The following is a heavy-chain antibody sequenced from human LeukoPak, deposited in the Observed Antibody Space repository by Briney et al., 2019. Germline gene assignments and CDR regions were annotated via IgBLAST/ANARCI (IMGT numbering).Heavy chain of an antibody. V-gene: IGHV1-2*02. D-gene: IGHD3-10*01. CDR1: GYTFTGYY. J-gene: IGHJ6*03. CDR3: ALGITMVRGVETNHHYYYYYYMDV. CDR2: INPNSGGT. Sequence: VASVKVSCKASGYTFTGYYMHWVRQAPGQGLEWMGWINPNSGGTNYAQKFQGRVTMTRDTSISTAYMELSRLRSDDTAVYYCALGITMVRGVETNHHYYYYYYMDVWGKGTTVTISS.